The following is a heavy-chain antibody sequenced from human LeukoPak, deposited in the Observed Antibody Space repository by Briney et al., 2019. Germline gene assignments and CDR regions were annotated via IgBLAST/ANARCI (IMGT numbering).Heavy chain of an antibody. CDR2: ISGDGGST. V-gene: IGHV3-43*02. CDR1: GFTFDDYA. D-gene: IGHD5-24*01. CDR3: AKTKGEMATILPIDY. J-gene: IGHJ4*02. Sequence: GGSLRLSCAASGFTFDDYAMHWVRQAPGKGLEWVSLISGDGGSTYYADSVKGRFTISRDNSKNSLYLQMNSLRTEDTALYYCAKTKGEMATILPIDYWGQGTLDTVSS.